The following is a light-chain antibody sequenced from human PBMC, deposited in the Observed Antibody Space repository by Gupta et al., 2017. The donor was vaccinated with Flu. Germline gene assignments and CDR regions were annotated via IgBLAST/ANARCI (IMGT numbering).Light chain of an antibody. CDR2: AAS. CDR3: QRSYSTPLT. J-gene: IGKJ1*01. V-gene: IGKV1-39*01. CDR1: QTICRY. Sequence: GDRVTITCRASQTICRYLSWYQQKPGKAPKLLIYAASSLQSGVPSRFSGSGSGTDFTLTISSLQPEDPATYYCQRSYSTPLTFGQGTKVEIK.